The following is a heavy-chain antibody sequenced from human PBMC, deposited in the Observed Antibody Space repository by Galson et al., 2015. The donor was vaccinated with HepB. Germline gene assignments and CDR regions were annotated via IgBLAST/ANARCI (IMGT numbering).Heavy chain of an antibody. Sequence: SLRLSCAASGFTFSSYSMNWVHQAPGKGLEWVSSISSSSYIYYADSVKGRFTISRDNAKNSLYLQMNSLRAEDTAVYYCARNFGMVRGVYGMDVWGQGTTVTVSS. V-gene: IGHV3-21*01. CDR2: ISSSSYI. J-gene: IGHJ6*02. CDR1: GFTFSSYS. CDR3: ARNFGMVRGVYGMDV. D-gene: IGHD3-10*01.